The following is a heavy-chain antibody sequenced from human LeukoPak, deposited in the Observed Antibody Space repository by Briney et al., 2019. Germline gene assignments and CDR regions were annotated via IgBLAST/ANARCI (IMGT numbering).Heavy chain of an antibody. V-gene: IGHV4-34*01. J-gene: IGHJ5*02. Sequence: ETLSLTCAVYGGSFSGYYWSCIRQPPGKGLEWIGEINHSGSTNYNPSLKSRVTISVDTSKNQFSLKLSSVTAADTAVYYCARALTYYYGSGSYPGLNWFDPWGQGTLVTVSS. CDR1: GGSFSGYY. CDR2: INHSGST. CDR3: ARALTYYYGSGSYPGLNWFDP. D-gene: IGHD3-10*01.